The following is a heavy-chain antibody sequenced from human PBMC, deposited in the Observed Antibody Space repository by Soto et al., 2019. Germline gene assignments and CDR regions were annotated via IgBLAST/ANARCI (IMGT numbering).Heavy chain of an antibody. D-gene: IGHD3-22*01. Sequence: VGSLRLSCAASGFTFSSYSMNWVRQAPGKGLEWVSSISSSSSYIYYADSVKGRFTISRDNAKNSLYLQMNSLRAEDTAVYYCARDSHYYDSSGYWYYFDYWGQGTILTVYS. V-gene: IGHV3-21*01. J-gene: IGHJ4*02. CDR3: ARDSHYYDSSGYWYYFDY. CDR2: ISSSSSYI. CDR1: GFTFSSYS.